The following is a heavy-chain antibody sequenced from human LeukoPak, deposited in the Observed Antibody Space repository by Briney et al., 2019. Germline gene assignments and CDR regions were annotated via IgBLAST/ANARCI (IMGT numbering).Heavy chain of an antibody. CDR1: GGSFSGYY. CDR2: INHSGST. Sequence: SETLSLTCAVYGGSFSGYYWSWIRQPPGKGLEWIGEINHSGSTNYNPSLKSRVTISVDTSKNQFSLKLSSVTAADTAVYYCARDSVTREMATRYDYWGQGTLVTVSS. CDR3: ARDSVTREMATRYDY. D-gene: IGHD5-24*01. J-gene: IGHJ4*02. V-gene: IGHV4-34*01.